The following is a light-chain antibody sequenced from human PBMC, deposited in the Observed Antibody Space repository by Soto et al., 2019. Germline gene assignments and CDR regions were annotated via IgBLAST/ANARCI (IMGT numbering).Light chain of an antibody. J-gene: IGKJ1*01. V-gene: IGKV3-20*01. CDR2: GAS. CDR3: QQYGSSPLT. Sequence: EIVLTQSPGTLSLSPGERATVSCRASQGVSSRYLAWYQQRPGQAPRLLIYGASSRATGIPDRFSGSGSEADFTLTITRLEPEDFVVYYCQQYGSSPLTFGQGTKVEIK. CDR1: QGVSSRY.